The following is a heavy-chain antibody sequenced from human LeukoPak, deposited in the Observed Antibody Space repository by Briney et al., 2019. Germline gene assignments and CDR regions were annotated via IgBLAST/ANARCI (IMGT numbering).Heavy chain of an antibody. Sequence: GRSLRLSCAASGFTFDDYAMHWVRQAPGKGLEWVSGISWNSGSIGYADSVKGRFTISRDNAKNSLYLQMNSLRAEDTALYYCAKDKAENYYDSSGYYSSGGMDVWGQGTTVTVSS. CDR2: ISWNSGSI. CDR1: GFTFDDYA. CDR3: AKDKAENYYDSSGYYSSGGMDV. D-gene: IGHD3-22*01. V-gene: IGHV3-9*01. J-gene: IGHJ6*02.